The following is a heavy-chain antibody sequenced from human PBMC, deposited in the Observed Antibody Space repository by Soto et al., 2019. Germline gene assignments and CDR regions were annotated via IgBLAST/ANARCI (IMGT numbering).Heavy chain of an antibody. Sequence: GGSLRLSCAASGFTFSSYAMSWVRQAPGKGLEWVSAISGSGGSTYYADSVKGRFTISRDNSKNTLYLQMNSLRAEDTAVCYCAKPDTMVRGVIGWFDPWGQGTLVTVSS. V-gene: IGHV3-23*01. CDR3: AKPDTMVRGVIGWFDP. J-gene: IGHJ5*02. D-gene: IGHD3-10*01. CDR2: ISGSGGST. CDR1: GFTFSSYA.